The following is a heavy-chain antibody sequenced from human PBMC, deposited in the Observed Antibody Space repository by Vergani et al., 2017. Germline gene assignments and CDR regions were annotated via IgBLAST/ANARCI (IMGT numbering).Heavy chain of an antibody. V-gene: IGHV3-11*04. CDR1: GFKFSDLY. CDR3: AKIPGISTTRHYYAMDV. CDR2: ISPGASTV. Sequence: LEESGGGSVKPGGSLRLSCAASGFKFSDLYMSWIRQAPGKGLEWVSHISPGASTVSYTDSVTGRFTVSSNKDNNSLTLNMTTLRVEDTAVYYGAKIPGISTTRHYYAMDVWGQGTTVTVSS. D-gene: IGHD1-1*01. J-gene: IGHJ6*02.